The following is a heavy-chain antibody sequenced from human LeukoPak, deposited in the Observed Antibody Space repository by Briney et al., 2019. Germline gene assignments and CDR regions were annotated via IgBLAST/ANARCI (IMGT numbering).Heavy chain of an antibody. V-gene: IGHV4-59*01. CDR3: AGPDYYGSGSHLS. CDR2: IYYSGST. Sequence: SETLSLTCTVSGGSISSYYWSWIRQPPGKWLEWIGYIYYSGSTNYNPSLKSRVTISVDTSKNQFSLKLSSVTAADTAVYFCAGPDYYGSGSHLSWGQGTLVTVSS. D-gene: IGHD3-10*01. CDR1: GGSISSYY. J-gene: IGHJ5*02.